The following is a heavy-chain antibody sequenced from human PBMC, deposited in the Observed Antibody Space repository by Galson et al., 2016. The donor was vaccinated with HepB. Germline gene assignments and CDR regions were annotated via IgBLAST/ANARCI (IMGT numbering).Heavy chain of an antibody. CDR2: IYKKGST. CDR1: GGSVDTYY. Sequence: ETLSLTCAVSGGSVDTYYWSWIWQSPGKTLEYIGHIYKKGSTNYNPSLQGRVSISVDTSKNYVSLKLSSVTAADTAVYFCARSSGIYHRYPVQHWGQGTLVIVSS. D-gene: IGHD1-26*01. J-gene: IGHJ1*01. V-gene: IGHV4-59*02. CDR3: ARSSGIYHRYPVQH.